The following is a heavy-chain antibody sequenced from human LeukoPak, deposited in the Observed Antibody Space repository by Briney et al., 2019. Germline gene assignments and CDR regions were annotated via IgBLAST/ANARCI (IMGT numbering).Heavy chain of an antibody. V-gene: IGHV3-23*01. Sequence: GGSLRLSCAASGFTFSSYAMSWVRQAPGKGLEWVSAISGSGGSTYYADSVKGRFTISRDNSKNTLYLQMNSLRAEDTAVYYCAKDSGGYWSSTSCRRYHYYYGMDVWGQGTTVTVSS. CDR3: AKDSGGYWSSTSCRRYHYYYGMDV. J-gene: IGHJ6*02. CDR1: GFTFSSYA. D-gene: IGHD2-2*01. CDR2: ISGSGGST.